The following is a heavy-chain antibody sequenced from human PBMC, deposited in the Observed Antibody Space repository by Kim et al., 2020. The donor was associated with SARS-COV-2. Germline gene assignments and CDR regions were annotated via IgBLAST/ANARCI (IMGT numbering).Heavy chain of an antibody. CDR3: ARDRDDFWSGYRY. V-gene: IGHV3-30-3*01. J-gene: IGHJ4*02. D-gene: IGHD3-3*01. Sequence: GGSLRLSCAASGFTFSSYAMHWVRQAPGKGLEWVAVISYDGSNKYYADSVKGRFTISRDNSKNTLYLQMNSLRAEDTAVYYCARDRDDFWSGYRYWGQGTLVTVSS. CDR2: ISYDGSNK. CDR1: GFTFSSYA.